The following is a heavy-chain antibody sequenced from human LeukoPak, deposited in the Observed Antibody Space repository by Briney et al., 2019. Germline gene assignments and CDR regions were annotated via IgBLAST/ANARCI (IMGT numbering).Heavy chain of an antibody. V-gene: IGHV4-39*01. Sequence: PSETLSLTCTVSGGSISSSSYYWGWIRQPPGKGLEWIGSIYYSGSTYYNPSLKSRVTISVDTSKNQFSLKLSSVTAADTAVYYCARPPQGLAPFDYWGQGTLVTVSS. D-gene: IGHD6-6*01. J-gene: IGHJ4*02. CDR3: ARPPQGLAPFDY. CDR2: IYYSGST. CDR1: GGSISSSSYY.